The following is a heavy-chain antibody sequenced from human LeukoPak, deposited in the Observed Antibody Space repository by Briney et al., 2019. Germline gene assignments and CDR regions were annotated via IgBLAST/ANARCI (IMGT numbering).Heavy chain of an antibody. CDR1: GFTFSSYA. Sequence: GGSLRLSCAASGFTFSSYAMSWVRQAPGKGLEWVSAISGSGGNTYYADSVKGRFTISRDNSKNTLYLQMNSLRAEDTAVYYCAKDAEAVGATWKDYWRQGTLVTVSS. D-gene: IGHD1-26*01. J-gene: IGHJ4*02. CDR2: ISGSGGNT. V-gene: IGHV3-23*01. CDR3: AKDAEAVGATWKDY.